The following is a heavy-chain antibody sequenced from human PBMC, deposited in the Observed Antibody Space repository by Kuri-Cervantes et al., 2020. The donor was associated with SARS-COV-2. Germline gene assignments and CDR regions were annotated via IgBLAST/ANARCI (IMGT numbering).Heavy chain of an antibody. CDR3: AKFTMVRGVIMDPAY. CDR1: GFTFSSYE. J-gene: IGHJ4*02. CDR2: ISSSGSTT. D-gene: IGHD3-10*01. V-gene: IGHV3-48*03. Sequence: GESLKISCAASGFTFSSYEMNWVRQAPGKGLEWVSYISSSGSTTYYADSVKGRFTISRDNAKNSLYLQMNSLRAEDTAVYYCAKFTMVRGVIMDPAYWGQGTLVTVSS.